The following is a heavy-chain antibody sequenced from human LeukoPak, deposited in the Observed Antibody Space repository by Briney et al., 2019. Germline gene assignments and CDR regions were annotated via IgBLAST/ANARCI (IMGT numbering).Heavy chain of an antibody. J-gene: IGHJ6*03. CDR2: IYHSGST. V-gene: IGHV4-38-2*01. CDR1: GYSISSGSY. CDR3: ARRNYYYYMDV. Sequence: SETLSLTCAVSGYSISSGSYWGWIRQPPGKGLEWIGSIYHSGSTYYNPSLKSRVTVSVDTSKNQFSLKVSSVTAADTAVYYCARRNYYYYMDVWGKGTTVTVSS.